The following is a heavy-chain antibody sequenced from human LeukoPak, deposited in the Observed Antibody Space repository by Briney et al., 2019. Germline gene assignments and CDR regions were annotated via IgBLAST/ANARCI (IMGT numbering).Heavy chain of an antibody. CDR2: ISYDGSNK. CDR3: AKDLAYCGGDCYPLYGMDV. D-gene: IGHD2-21*02. Sequence: PGGSLRLSCAASGFTFSSYGMHWVRQAPGKGLEWVAVISYDGSNKYYADSVKGRFTISRDNSKNTLYLQMNSLRAEDTAVYYCAKDLAYCGGDCYPLYGMDVWGQGTTVTVSS. J-gene: IGHJ6*02. V-gene: IGHV3-30*18. CDR1: GFTFSSYG.